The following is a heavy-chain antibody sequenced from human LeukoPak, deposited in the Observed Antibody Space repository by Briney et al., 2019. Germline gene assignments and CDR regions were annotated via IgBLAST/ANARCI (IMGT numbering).Heavy chain of an antibody. Sequence: SETLSLTCAVSGDSITNTNWWNWVRQPPGKGLEWIAEIDHRGNTSYNPSLKRRVTIAADRSKNQFSLQLTSVSAADTAVYYCARGYGPGYWGRGILVTVSA. CDR1: GDSITNTNW. D-gene: IGHD4-17*01. CDR3: ARGYGPGY. V-gene: IGHV4-4*02. J-gene: IGHJ4*01. CDR2: IDHRGNT.